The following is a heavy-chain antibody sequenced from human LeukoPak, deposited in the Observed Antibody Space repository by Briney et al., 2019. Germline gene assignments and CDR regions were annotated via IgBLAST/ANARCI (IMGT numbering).Heavy chain of an antibody. V-gene: IGHV4-39*01. Sequence: KPSGTLSLTCTVSGGSISSSSYYWGWIRQPPGKGLEWIGSIYYSGSTYYNPSLKSRVTISVDTSKNQFSLKLSSVTAADTAVYYCARMADDFWSGYYTWGQGTLVTVSS. CDR1: GGSISSSSYY. J-gene: IGHJ5*02. CDR3: ARMADDFWSGYYT. D-gene: IGHD3-3*01. CDR2: IYYSGST.